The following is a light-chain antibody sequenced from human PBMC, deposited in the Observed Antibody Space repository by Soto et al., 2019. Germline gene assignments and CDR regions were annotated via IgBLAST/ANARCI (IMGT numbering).Light chain of an antibody. CDR1: QSVSSN. J-gene: IGKJ1*01. CDR2: GAS. Sequence: EIVMSQSPATLSVSPGERATLSCRASQSVSSNLAWYQQKPGQAPSLLIYGASSRDTAIPDRFSGSGSGTDFTLTISRLEPEDFAVYYCQQYGGTPWTFGQGTKVDIK. V-gene: IGKV3-20*01. CDR3: QQYGGTPWT.